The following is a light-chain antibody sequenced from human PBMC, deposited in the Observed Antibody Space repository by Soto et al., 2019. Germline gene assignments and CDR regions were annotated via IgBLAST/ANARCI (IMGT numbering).Light chain of an antibody. J-gene: IGLJ7*01. V-gene: IGLV1-40*01. CDR2: GNS. CDR1: SSSIGAGYD. CDR3: QSYDSSLSGAV. Sequence: QLVLTQPPSVYGAPGQRVTISCSGSSSSIGAGYDVHWYQQLPGTAPKLLIYGNSNRPSGVPDRFSGSKSGTSASLAITGLQAEDESHYYCQSYDSSLSGAVFGGGTQLTVL.